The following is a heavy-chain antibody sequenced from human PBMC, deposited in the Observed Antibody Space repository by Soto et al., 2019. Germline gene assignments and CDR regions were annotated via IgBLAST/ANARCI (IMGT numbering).Heavy chain of an antibody. D-gene: IGHD6-13*01. CDR2: IYYSGST. CDR1: GGSISSYY. CDR3: ARDRAAAGYDAFDI. V-gene: IGHV4-59*01. J-gene: IGHJ3*02. Sequence: SETLSLTCTVSGGSISSYYWSWIRQPPGKGLEWIGYIYYSGSTNYNPSLKSRVTISVDTSKNQFSLKLSSVTAADTAVYYCARDRAAAGYDAFDIWGQGTMVTVS.